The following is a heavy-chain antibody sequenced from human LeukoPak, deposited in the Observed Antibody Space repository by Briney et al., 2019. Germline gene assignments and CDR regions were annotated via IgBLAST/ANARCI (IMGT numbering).Heavy chain of an antibody. J-gene: IGHJ3*02. V-gene: IGHV3-30*18. CDR3: AKVVVVDDAFDI. D-gene: IGHD2-15*01. Sequence: PGRSLRLSCAASGFTFSSYGMHWVRQAPGKGLEWVAVISYGGSNKYYADSVKGRFTISRDNSKNTLYLQMNSLRAEDTAVYYCAKVVVVDDAFDIWGQGTMVTVSS. CDR2: ISYGGSNK. CDR1: GFTFSSYG.